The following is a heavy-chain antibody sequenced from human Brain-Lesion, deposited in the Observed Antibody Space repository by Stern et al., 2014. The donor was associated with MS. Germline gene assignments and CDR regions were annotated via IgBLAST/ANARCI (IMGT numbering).Heavy chain of an antibody. CDR1: GDSISRDNYF. Sequence: QVQLQESGPGLVKPSQTLSVTCTVSGDSISRDNYFWSWIRQAAGKRLEWIGRIHASGSTFYNPSLKSRVTISVDPSKTQFSLKLNSVTAEDTAVYYCARASAPLYSGNWFDSCGQGTLVSVSS. CDR2: IHASGST. D-gene: IGHD5-18*01. V-gene: IGHV4-61*02. CDR3: ARASAPLYSGNWFDS. J-gene: IGHJ5*01.